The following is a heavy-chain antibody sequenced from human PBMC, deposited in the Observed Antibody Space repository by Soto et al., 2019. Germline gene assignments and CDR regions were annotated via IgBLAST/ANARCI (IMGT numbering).Heavy chain of an antibody. CDR3: ASSLLTPFVY. V-gene: IGHV3-74*01. CDR2: ISCDGGSI. CDR1: GFTFYDYS. Sequence: GGSLILSCAASGFTFYDYSMHWVRQAPGKGLVWVSGISCDGGSIFYADSVKGRFTISRDNDKNTLYLQMNSLRAEDTAVYYCASSLLTPFVYWGQGTLVTVSS. J-gene: IGHJ4*02. D-gene: IGHD7-27*01.